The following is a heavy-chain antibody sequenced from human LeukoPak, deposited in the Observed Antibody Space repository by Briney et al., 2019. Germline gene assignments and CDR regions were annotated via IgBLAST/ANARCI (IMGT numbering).Heavy chain of an antibody. CDR2: IKQDGSEK. V-gene: IGHV3-7*01. CDR1: GFTFSSYA. D-gene: IGHD3-3*01. J-gene: IGHJ4*02. CDR3: ARAPLGRRITIFGVATSEFDY. Sequence: PGGSLRLSCAASGFTFSSYAMSWVRQAPGKGLEWVANIKQDGSEKYYVDSVKGRFTISRDNAKNSLYLQMNSLRAEDTAVYYCARAPLGRRITIFGVATSEFDYWGQGTPVTVSS.